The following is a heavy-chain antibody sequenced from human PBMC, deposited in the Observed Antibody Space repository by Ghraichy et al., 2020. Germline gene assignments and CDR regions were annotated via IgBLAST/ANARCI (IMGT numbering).Heavy chain of an antibody. Sequence: GGSLRLSCAASGFTFDSYWMSWVRQAPGKGLEWVANIKQDGSEKYYVDSVKGRFTISRDNAKNSLYLQMNSLRAEDTAVYYCARDRSYYDRRISFGVDYWGQGTLVTVSS. D-gene: IGHD3-22*01. CDR3: ARDRSYYDRRISFGVDY. CDR2: IKQDGSEK. CDR1: GFTFDSYW. J-gene: IGHJ4*02. V-gene: IGHV3-7*01.